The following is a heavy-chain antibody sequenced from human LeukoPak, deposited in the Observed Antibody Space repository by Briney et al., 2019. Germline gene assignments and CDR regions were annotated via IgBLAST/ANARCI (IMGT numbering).Heavy chain of an antibody. CDR2: IDPSDSYT. V-gene: IGHV5-10-1*01. CDR3: ASQGREWLRPLSYYYYGMDV. Sequence: GESLKISCKGSGYSFTSYWISWVRQMPGKGLEWMGSIDPSDSYTNYSPSFQGHVTISADKSISTAYLQWSSLKASDTAMYYCASQGREWLRPLSYYYYGMDVWGQGTTVTVSS. D-gene: IGHD5-12*01. J-gene: IGHJ6*02. CDR1: GYSFTSYW.